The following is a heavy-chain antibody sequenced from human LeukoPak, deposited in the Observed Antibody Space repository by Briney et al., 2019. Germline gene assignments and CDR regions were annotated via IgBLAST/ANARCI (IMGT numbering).Heavy chain of an antibody. D-gene: IGHD1-1*01. V-gene: IGHV3-11*04. CDR3: ARDPRTVQI. J-gene: IGHJ4*02. Sequence: WIRQPPGRGLEWLSYISGNGRDIQYADSVKGRFTISRDNAKNLLSLQMDSLRVEDTAIYYCARDPRTVQIWGQGTLVTVSS. CDR2: ISGNGRDI.